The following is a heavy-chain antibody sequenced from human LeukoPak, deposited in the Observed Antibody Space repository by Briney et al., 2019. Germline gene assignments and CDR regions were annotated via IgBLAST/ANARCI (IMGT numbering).Heavy chain of an antibody. D-gene: IGHD2-2*01. V-gene: IGHV3-7*01. J-gene: IGHJ4*02. CDR3: TRMVWRSRPFDY. CDR1: GFTFSTYW. CDR2: IKQDGSEK. Sequence: GGSLRLSCAASGFTFSTYWMSWVRQAPGKGLEWVANIKQDGSEKYYVDSVKGRFAISRDNAKNSASLQMNSLRAEDTAVYYCTRMVWRSRPFDYWGQGTLVTVSS.